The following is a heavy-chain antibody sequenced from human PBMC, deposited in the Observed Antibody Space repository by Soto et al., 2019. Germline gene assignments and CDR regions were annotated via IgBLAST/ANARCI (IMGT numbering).Heavy chain of an antibody. CDR1: GFTFSSYA. V-gene: IGHV3-23*01. CDR2: ISGSGGST. Sequence: PGGSLRLSCAASGFTFSSYAMSWVRQAPGKGLEWVSAISGSGGSTYYADSVKGRFTISRDNSKNTLYLQMNSLRAEDTAVYYCAKDRVLRYFDWLPVDYWGQGTLVTVSS. CDR3: AKDRVLRYFDWLPVDY. J-gene: IGHJ4*02. D-gene: IGHD3-9*01.